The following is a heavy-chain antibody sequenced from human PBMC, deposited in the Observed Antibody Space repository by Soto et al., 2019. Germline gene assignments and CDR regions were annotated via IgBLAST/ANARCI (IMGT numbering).Heavy chain of an antibody. CDR2: IIPIFGTA. CDR1: GGTFSSYA. CDR3: ARDLRYCISTSCPPPYYYYGMDV. D-gene: IGHD2-2*01. Sequence: QVQLVQSGAEVKKPGSSVKVSCKASGGTFSSYAISWVRQAPGQGLEWMGGIIPIFGTANYAQKFKGRVTITADESTSKAYMELSSLRSEDTAVYYCARDLRYCISTSCPPPYYYYGMDVWGQGTTVTVSS. J-gene: IGHJ6*02. V-gene: IGHV1-69*12.